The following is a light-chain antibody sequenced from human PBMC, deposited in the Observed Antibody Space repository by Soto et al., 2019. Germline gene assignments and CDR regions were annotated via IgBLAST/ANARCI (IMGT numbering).Light chain of an antibody. V-gene: IGKV3-20*01. CDR3: QYNGYSPKT. Sequence: EIELTQSSATLSLSPGERATLSCRASQSVTSYAVAWYQQQPGQAPSLLFYGFSIRGTGIPDRCGGSGSGAYFTLTSSMLEPEDFAVYCYQYNGYSPKTFGQGTKVDIK. CDR1: QSVTSYA. CDR2: GFS. J-gene: IGKJ1*01.